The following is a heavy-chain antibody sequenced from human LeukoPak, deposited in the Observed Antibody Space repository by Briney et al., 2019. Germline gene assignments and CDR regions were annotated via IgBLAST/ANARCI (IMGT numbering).Heavy chain of an antibody. V-gene: IGHV3-23*01. D-gene: IGHD1-14*01. CDR3: ANLNSATITADFDH. Sequence: GGSLRLSCAASGFTFSGSAMSWVRQAPGKGLEWVSGISIGGDYTYYADSVKGRFTISRDNPMNTLSLQMSNLRAKDTDIYYCANLNSATITADFDHWGQGTLVTVSS. CDR2: ISIGGDYT. J-gene: IGHJ4*02. CDR1: GFTFSGSA.